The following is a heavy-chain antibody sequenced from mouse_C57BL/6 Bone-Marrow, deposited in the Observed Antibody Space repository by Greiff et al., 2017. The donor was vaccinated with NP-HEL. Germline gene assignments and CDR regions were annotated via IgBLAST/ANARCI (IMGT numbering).Heavy chain of an antibody. CDR1: GYTFTSYT. V-gene: IGHV1-4*01. J-gene: IGHJ4*01. CDR3: ATITVVAMDY. CDR2: INPSSGYT. D-gene: IGHD1-1*01. Sequence: VQLQQSGAELVRPGASVKMSCKASGYTFTSYTMHWVKQRPGQGLEWIGYINPSSGYTKYNQKFKDKATLTADKSSSTAYMQLSSLTSEDSAVYYCATITVVAMDYWGQGTSVTVSS.